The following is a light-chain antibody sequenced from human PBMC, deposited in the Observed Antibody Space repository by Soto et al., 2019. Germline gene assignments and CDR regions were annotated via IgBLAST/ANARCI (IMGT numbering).Light chain of an antibody. CDR3: QEALNEPWT. CDR2: GAS. Sequence: DVRLTQSPSSLSASVGDRVTITCRANQTISFFLNWYQQRPGRAPKLLIYGASNLLSGVPSRFTGSRSGTEFTLVISSLQVDDFATYYCQEALNEPWTFGQGTKVEIK. V-gene: IGKV1-39*01. CDR1: QTISFF. J-gene: IGKJ1*01.